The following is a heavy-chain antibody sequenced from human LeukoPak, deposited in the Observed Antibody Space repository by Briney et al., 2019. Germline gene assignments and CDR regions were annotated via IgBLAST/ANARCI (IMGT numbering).Heavy chain of an antibody. D-gene: IGHD6-25*01. V-gene: IGHV1-18*01. J-gene: IGHJ3*02. CDR1: GYTFTSYD. CDR2: ISAYNGNT. Sequence: ASVKVSCKASGYTFTSYDISWVRQAPVQGLEWMGWISAYNGNTNYAQKLQGRVTMTTDTSTSTAYMELRSLRSDDTAVYYCARQRLQQGDAFDIWGQGTMVTVSS. CDR3: ARQRLQQGDAFDI.